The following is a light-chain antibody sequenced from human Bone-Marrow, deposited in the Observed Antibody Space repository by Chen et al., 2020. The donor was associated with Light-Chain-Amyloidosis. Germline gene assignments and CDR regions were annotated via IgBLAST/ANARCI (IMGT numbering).Light chain of an antibody. V-gene: IGLV3-21*02. CDR2: GDS. CDR3: QVWDRSSDRPV. Sequence: SYVLTQPSSVSVAPGPTATIACGGNNIGSTSVHWYQQTPGQAPLLVVYGDSDRPSGIPERLSGSNSGNTATLTISRVEAGDEADYYCQVWDRSSDRPVFGGGTKLTVL. J-gene: IGLJ3*02. CDR1: NIGSTS.